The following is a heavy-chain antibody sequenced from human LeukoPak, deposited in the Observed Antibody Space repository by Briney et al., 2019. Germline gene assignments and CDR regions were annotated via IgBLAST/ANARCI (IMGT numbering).Heavy chain of an antibody. CDR1: GFTFSSYA. D-gene: IGHD6-6*01. Sequence: PGGPLRLCCAASGFTFSSYAMHWVRQAPGKGLELVAVISYDGSTKYYADSVKCRFTISRENSKSPLYLQMNSLRAEDTAVYYCARLTSIAARPDDYWGQGTLVTVSS. CDR2: ISYDGSTK. V-gene: IGHV3-30*01. J-gene: IGHJ4*02. CDR3: ARLTSIAARPDDY.